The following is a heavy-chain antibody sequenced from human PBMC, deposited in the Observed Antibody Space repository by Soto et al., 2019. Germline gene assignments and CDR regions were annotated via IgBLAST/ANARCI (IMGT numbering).Heavy chain of an antibody. D-gene: IGHD4-17*01. CDR2: INHSGST. V-gene: IGHV4-34*01. CDR1: GESFSGYY. J-gene: IGHJ5*02. CDR3: ARGPEYGAT. Sequence: QVQLQQWGTGLLKPSETLSLTCAVYGESFSGYYWSWIRQPPGKGLEWIGEINHSGSTNYNPSLKSRVTISLDTSKNQFSLNLSSVTAADTAVYYCARGPEYGATWGQGTLVTVSS.